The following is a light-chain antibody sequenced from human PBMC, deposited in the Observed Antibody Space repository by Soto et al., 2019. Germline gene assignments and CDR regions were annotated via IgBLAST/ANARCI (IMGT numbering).Light chain of an antibody. Sequence: DIQMTQSPSSLSASVGDRVTISCRASQSISTFLTWYQQKPGKAPKLLIYAASNLQSGVPSRFSGGGSGTQFNLTISSLQPEDFATYYCQQSYTTPYTFGQGTNLEI. CDR2: AAS. CDR3: QQSYTTPYT. CDR1: QSISTF. J-gene: IGKJ2*01. V-gene: IGKV1-39*01.